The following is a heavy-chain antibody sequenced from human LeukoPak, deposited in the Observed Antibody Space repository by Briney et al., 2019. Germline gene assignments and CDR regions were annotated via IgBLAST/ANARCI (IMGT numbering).Heavy chain of an antibody. D-gene: IGHD2-2*01. CDR1: GFTFSSYS. CDR3: ARALLGYCSSTSCYVLNS. J-gene: IGHJ4*02. CDR2: ISSSSSYI. V-gene: IGHV3-21*01. Sequence: GGSLRLSCAASGFTFSSYSMNWVRQAPGKGLEWVSSISSSSSYIYYADSVKGRFTISRDNAKNTLYLQMNSLRAEDTAVYYCARALLGYCSSTSCYVLNSWGQGTLVTVSS.